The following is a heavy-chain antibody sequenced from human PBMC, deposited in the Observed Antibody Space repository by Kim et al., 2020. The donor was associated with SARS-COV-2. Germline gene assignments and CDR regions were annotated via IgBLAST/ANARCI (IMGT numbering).Heavy chain of an antibody. D-gene: IGHD2-2*02. CDR3: ASPYCSSTSCYTGYYFDY. Sequence: SVKVSCKASGGTFSSYAISWVRQAPGQGLEWMGGIIPIFGTANYAQKFQGRVTITADESTSTAYMELSSLRSEDTAVYYCASPYCSSTSCYTGYYFDYWGQGTLVTVSS. V-gene: IGHV1-69*13. J-gene: IGHJ4*02. CDR2: IIPIFGTA. CDR1: GGTFSSYA.